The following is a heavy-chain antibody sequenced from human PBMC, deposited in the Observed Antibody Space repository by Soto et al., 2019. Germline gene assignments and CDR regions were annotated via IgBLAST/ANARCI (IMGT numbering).Heavy chain of an antibody. CDR3: ARDRARYCTNGVCSTHHSSEGKIDL. Sequence: QVQLQESGPGLVKPSETLSLTCTVSGGSISSYYWSWIRQPPGKGLEWIGYIYYSGSTTYIPSLKSRVTISVDTSTNQFSLKLSSVTAADTAVYYCARDRARYCTNGVCSTHHSSEGKIDLWGRGTLVTVSS. J-gene: IGHJ2*01. D-gene: IGHD2-8*01. V-gene: IGHV4-59*01. CDR2: IYYSGST. CDR1: GGSISSYY.